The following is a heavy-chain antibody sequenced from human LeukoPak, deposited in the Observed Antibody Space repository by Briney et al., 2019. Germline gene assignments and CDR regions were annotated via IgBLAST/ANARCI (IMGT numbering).Heavy chain of an antibody. V-gene: IGHV3-23*01. CDR1: GFTFSSYA. J-gene: IGHJ4*02. CDR2: ISGSGDNT. CDR3: AREVGATDFDY. Sequence: PGGSLRLSCAASGFTFSSYAMSWVRQAPGKGLEWVSGISGSGDNTYYADSVKGRFTISRDNSKNSLYLQMNSLRAEDTAVYYCAREVGATDFDYWGQGTLVTVSS. D-gene: IGHD1-26*01.